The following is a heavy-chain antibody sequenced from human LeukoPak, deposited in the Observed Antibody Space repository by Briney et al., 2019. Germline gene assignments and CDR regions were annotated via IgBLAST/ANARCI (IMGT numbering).Heavy chain of an antibody. CDR1: GFTFSSYA. D-gene: IGHD2-2*01. CDR3: AKAGIVVVPAARDDGWFDP. Sequence: GGSLRLSCAASGFTFSSYAMSWVRQAPGKGLEWVSAISGSGGSTYYADSVKGRFTISRDNSKNTLYLQMNSLRAEDTAVHYCAKAGIVVVPAARDDGWFDPWGQGTLVTVSS. V-gene: IGHV3-23*01. CDR2: ISGSGGST. J-gene: IGHJ5*02.